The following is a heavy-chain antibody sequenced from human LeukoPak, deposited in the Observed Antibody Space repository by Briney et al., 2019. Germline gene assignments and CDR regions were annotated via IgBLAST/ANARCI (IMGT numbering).Heavy chain of an antibody. J-gene: IGHJ5*02. CDR1: GFTFSSYD. V-gene: IGHV3-23*01. D-gene: IGHD2-2*01. CDR2: ISGSGGST. Sequence: GGSLRLSYAASGFTFSSYDMSWVRQAPGKGLEWVSAISGSGGSTYYADSVKGRFTISRDNSEKKLYLQMNSLRAEDTAVYYCAKDRHAPGRYCSSTSCLPFDPWGQGTLVTVSS. CDR3: AKDRHAPGRYCSSTSCLPFDP.